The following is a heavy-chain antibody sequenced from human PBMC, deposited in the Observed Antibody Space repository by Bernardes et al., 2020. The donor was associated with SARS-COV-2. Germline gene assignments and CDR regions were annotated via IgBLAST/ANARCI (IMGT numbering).Heavy chain of an antibody. CDR2: ISGSGGSP. V-gene: IGHV3-23*01. CDR1: GFTFSSYA. Sequence: VGSLILSCAASGFTFSSYAMSWVRQAPGKGLEWVSAISGSGGSPYYADSVKGRFTISRDNSKNTLYLQMNSLRAEDTAVYYCAEENTAMNHFDYWVQGTLVTVS. D-gene: IGHD5-18*01. J-gene: IGHJ4*02. CDR3: AEENTAMNHFDY.